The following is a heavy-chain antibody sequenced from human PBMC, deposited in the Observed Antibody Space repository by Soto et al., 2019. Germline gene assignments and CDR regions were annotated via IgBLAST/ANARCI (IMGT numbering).Heavy chain of an antibody. CDR1: GFSFNNYD. CDR3: TRGLPRILLVRGPVDV. V-gene: IGHV3-21*06. Sequence: EVQLVESGGGLVKPGGSLRLSCAASGFSFNNYDMNWVRQAPGKGLEWVSYISTTSSYIYYAESVKGRFTISRDNAKNSLFLQMNSLRAEDTALYYCTRGLPRILLVRGPVDVWGKGTMVTVSS. J-gene: IGHJ6*04. D-gene: IGHD3-10*01. CDR2: ISTTSSYI.